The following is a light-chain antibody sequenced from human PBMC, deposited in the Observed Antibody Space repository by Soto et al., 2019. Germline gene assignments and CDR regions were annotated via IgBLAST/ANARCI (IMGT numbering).Light chain of an antibody. V-gene: IGKV3-20*01. CDR3: QYYDTFRT. J-gene: IGKJ1*01. CDR1: QSVSYY. Sequence: EIVLTQSPGTLSLSPGEIATLSCRASQSVSYYLAWYQQKPGQAPRLLIYDASSRATGVPDRFSGSGSGTDFTLTISRLEPEDFAVYYCQYYDTFRTFGQGTKVDI. CDR2: DAS.